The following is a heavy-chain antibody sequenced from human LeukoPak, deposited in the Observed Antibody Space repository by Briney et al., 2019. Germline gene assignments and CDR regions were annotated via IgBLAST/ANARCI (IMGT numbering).Heavy chain of an antibody. J-gene: IGHJ6*02. D-gene: IGHD6-6*01. Sequence: SETLSLTCAVYGGSFNGYYWSWIRQPPGKGLEWLGEINHSGSTNYNASLKSRVTISVDTSKKQFSLILSSVTAADTAVYYCARASLEPYFSSSESYYYAMDVWGQGTTVTVSS. V-gene: IGHV4-34*01. CDR2: INHSGST. CDR3: ARASLEPYFSSSESYYYAMDV. CDR1: GGSFNGYY.